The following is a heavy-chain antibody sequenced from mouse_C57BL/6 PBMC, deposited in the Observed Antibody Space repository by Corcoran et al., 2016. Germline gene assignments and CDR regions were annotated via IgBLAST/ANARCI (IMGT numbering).Heavy chain of an antibody. CDR1: GYTFTTYG. J-gene: IGHJ1*03. CDR3: ARRTTVVAHWYFDV. CDR2: INTYSGVP. Sequence: QIQLVQSGPELKKPGETVKISCTASGYTFTTYGMSWVKQAPGKGLKWMGWINTYSGVPTYADDFKGRFAFSLETSASTAYLQINNLKNEDTATYFCARRTTVVAHWYFDVWGTGTTVTVSS. D-gene: IGHD1-1*01. V-gene: IGHV9-3*01.